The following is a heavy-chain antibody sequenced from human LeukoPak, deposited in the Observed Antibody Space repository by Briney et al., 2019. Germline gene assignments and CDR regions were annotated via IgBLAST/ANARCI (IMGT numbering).Heavy chain of an antibody. D-gene: IGHD3-10*01. CDR2: IYYSGST. Sequence: PSQTLSLTCTVSGGSVSSGGYYWSWIRQHPGKGLEWIGYIYYSGSTYYNPSLKSRVTISVDTSKNQFSLKLSSVTAADTAVYYCARARWVTMVRGVPLYYYYYGMDVWGQGTTVTVSS. CDR3: ARARWVTMVRGVPLYYYYYGMDV. CDR1: GGSVSSGGYY. V-gene: IGHV4-31*03. J-gene: IGHJ6*02.